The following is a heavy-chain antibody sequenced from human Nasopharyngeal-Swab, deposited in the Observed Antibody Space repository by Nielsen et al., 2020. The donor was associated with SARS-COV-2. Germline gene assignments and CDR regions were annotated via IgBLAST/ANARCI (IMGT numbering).Heavy chain of an antibody. D-gene: IGHD3-3*01. CDR2: IYYSGST. CDR3: ARHFQDVTIFGVVIPGDYMDV. J-gene: IGHJ6*03. V-gene: IGHV4-39*01. Sequence: WIRQPPGKGLEWIWSIYYSGSTYYNPSLKSRVTISVDTSKKQFSLKLRSVTAADTAVYYCARHFQDVTIFGVVIPGDYMDVWGKGTTVTVSS.